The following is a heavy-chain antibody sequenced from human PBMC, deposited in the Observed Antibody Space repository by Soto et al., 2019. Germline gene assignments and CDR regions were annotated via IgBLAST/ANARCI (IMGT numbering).Heavy chain of an antibody. J-gene: IGHJ4*02. Sequence: QVQLVQSGAEVKKPGASVKVSCKASGYTFTSYAMHWVRQAPGQRLEWMGWINAGNGNTKYSQKFQGRVTITRDTSASTAYMELSRLRSADTAVYYCAREAGGVAAAVMYYFDYWGQGTLVTVSS. CDR2: INAGNGNT. CDR1: GYTFTSYA. CDR3: AREAGGVAAAVMYYFDY. D-gene: IGHD6-13*01. V-gene: IGHV1-3*01.